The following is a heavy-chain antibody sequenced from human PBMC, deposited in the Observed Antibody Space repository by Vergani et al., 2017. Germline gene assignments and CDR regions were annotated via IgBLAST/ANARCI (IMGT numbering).Heavy chain of an antibody. V-gene: IGHV1-2*02. D-gene: IGHD2-2*01. CDR2: INPSSGGT. Sequence: QVQLVQSGTEVRKPGASVKVSCKASAYPFSDYYIHWVRQAPGQGLEWMGWINPSSGGTNYGQSFEGRVTMTRDTSINTVYMELSRLTSDDTAMYYCARQAMTAMDVWGQGTTVTVSS. J-gene: IGHJ6*02. CDR3: ARQAMTAMDV. CDR1: AYPFSDYY.